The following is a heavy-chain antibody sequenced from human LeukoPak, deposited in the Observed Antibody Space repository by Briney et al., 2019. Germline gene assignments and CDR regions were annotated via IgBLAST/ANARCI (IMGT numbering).Heavy chain of an antibody. Sequence: ASVKVSCKASVYSFTSYGISWVRQAPGQGLDWMGWISAYNGNTNYAQKLQGRVTMTTDTSTSTAYMELRSLRSDDTAVYYCARLLTGTTQRAYYYYYYMDVWGKGTTLTVSS. D-gene: IGHD1-7*01. CDR2: ISAYNGNT. CDR1: VYSFTSYG. CDR3: ARLLTGTTQRAYYYYYYMDV. V-gene: IGHV1-18*01. J-gene: IGHJ6*03.